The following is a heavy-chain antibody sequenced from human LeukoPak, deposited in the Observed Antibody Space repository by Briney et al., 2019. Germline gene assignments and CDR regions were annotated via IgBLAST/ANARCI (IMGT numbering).Heavy chain of an antibody. D-gene: IGHD5-18*01. CDR2: IKQDGSEK. CDR3: ARERLWLGDRAFDI. CDR1: GFTFSSYW. Sequence: GGSLRLSRAASGFTFSSYWMSWVRQAPGKGLEWVANIKQDGSEKYYVDSVKGRFTISRDNAKNSLYLQMNSLRAEDTAVYYCARERLWLGDRAFDIWGQGTMVTVSS. J-gene: IGHJ3*02. V-gene: IGHV3-7*01.